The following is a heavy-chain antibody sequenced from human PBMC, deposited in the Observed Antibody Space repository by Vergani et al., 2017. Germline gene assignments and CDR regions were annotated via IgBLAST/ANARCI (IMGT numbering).Heavy chain of an antibody. V-gene: IGHV3-30-3*01. Sequence: QVQLVESGGGVVQPGRSLRLSCAASGFTFSSYAMHWVRQAPGKGLEWVAVISDDGSNKYYADSVKGRFTISRDNSKNTLYLQMNSLRAEDTAVYYCVKRVLLWFGFDPWGQGTLVTVSS. D-gene: IGHD3-10*01. CDR2: ISDDGSNK. CDR3: VKRVLLWFGFDP. CDR1: GFTFSSYA. J-gene: IGHJ5*02.